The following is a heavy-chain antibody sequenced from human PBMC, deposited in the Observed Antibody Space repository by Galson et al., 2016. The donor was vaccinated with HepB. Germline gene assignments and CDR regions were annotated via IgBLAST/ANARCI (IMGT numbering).Heavy chain of an antibody. CDR1: GFSLSTDEVG. CDR2: IYWDDDK. Sequence: PALVKPTQTLTLTCTFSGFSLSTDEVGVGWIRQPTGKALEWLALIYWDDDKRYSPSLERRLTITKDTSKNQVVLTMTNLDPVDTATYYCAHRRSPGYSSSWIYWGHGTLVTVSS. J-gene: IGHJ4*01. D-gene: IGHD6-13*01. V-gene: IGHV2-5*02. CDR3: AHRRSPGYSSSWIY.